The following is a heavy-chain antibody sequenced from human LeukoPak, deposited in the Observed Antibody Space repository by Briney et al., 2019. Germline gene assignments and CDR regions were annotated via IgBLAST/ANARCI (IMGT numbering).Heavy chain of an antibody. J-gene: IGHJ1*01. CDR3: ARDGPPYCGGDCYSRHFQH. CDR1: GGSISSGDYY. Sequence: SQTLSLTCTVSGGSISSGDYYWSWIRQPPGKGLESIGYVYYSGSTYYNPSLKSRVTISVDTSKNQFSLKLSSVTAADTAVYYCARDGPPYCGGDCYSRHFQHWGQGTLVTVSS. D-gene: IGHD2-21*01. CDR2: VYYSGST. V-gene: IGHV4-30-4*08.